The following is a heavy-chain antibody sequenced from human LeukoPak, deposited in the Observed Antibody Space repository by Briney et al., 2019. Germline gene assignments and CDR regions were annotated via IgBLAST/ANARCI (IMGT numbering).Heavy chain of an antibody. Sequence: GASVKVSCKASGYTFTSYYMHWVRQAPGQGLEWMGIINPSGGSTSYAQKFQGRVTMTRDTSTSTAYMELSSLRSEDTAVYYCARDGGRGDSSGYYSSYYYMDVWGKGTTVTISS. J-gene: IGHJ6*03. V-gene: IGHV1-46*01. CDR2: INPSGGST. CDR3: ARDGGRGDSSGYYSSYYYMDV. D-gene: IGHD3-22*01. CDR1: GYTFTSYY.